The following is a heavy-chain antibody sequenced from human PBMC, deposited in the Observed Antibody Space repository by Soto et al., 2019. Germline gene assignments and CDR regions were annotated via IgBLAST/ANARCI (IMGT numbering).Heavy chain of an antibody. CDR2: IYYSGTT. CDR3: ARCSLVVVGWFDP. CDR1: GGSISSGGYY. J-gene: IGHJ5*02. V-gene: IGHV4-31*03. Sequence: PSETLSLTCTVSGGSISSGGYYWSWIRQHPGKGLEWIGYIYYSGTTYYNPSLKSRVTISVDTSKNQFSLKLSSVSAADTALYYCARCSLVVVGWFDPCGQGTLVTVSS. D-gene: IGHD2-15*01.